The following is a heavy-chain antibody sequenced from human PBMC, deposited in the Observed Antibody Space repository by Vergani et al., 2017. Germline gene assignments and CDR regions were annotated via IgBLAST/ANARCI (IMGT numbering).Heavy chain of an antibody. D-gene: IGHD3-22*01. V-gene: IGHV1-69*04. CDR1: GGTFSSYA. J-gene: IGHJ4*02. CDR3: ARSYYYDSSGALDY. CDR2: IIPILGIA. Sequence: QVQLVQSGAEVKKPGSSVKVSCKASGGTFSSYAISWVRQAPGQGLEWMGRIIPILGIANYAQKFQGRVTITADKSTSTSYMELSSLRSEDTAVYYCARSYYYDSSGALDYWGQGTLVTVSS.